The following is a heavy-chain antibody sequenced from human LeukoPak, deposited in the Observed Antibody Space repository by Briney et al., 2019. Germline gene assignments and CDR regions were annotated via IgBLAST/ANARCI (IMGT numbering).Heavy chain of an antibody. CDR1: GLTVSSNY. CDR2: IYRDGRT. D-gene: IGHD3-10*01. CDR3: ARDRYYASENYLLFDC. Sequence: PGGSLRLSCAASGLTVSSNYMSWVRQAPGKGLEWVSVIYRDGRTYYADSVKGRFTISRDTSKNTLYLHMNSLRVEDAAVYYCARDRYYASENYLLFDCWGQGTLVTVSS. V-gene: IGHV3-66*01. J-gene: IGHJ4*02.